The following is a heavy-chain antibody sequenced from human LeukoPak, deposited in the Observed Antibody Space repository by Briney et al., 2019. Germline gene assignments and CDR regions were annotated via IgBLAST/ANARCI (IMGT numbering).Heavy chain of an antibody. J-gene: IGHJ4*02. CDR3: ARMGYYYGSGSYNY. V-gene: IGHV4-34*01. CDR2: INHSGST. CDR1: GGSFSGYY. D-gene: IGHD3-10*01. Sequence: PSETLSLTCAVYGGSFSGYYWSWIRQPPGKGLEWIGEINHSGSTNYNPSLKSRVTISVDTSKNQFSLKLSSVTAADTAVYYCARMGYYYGSGSYNYWGQGTLVTVSS.